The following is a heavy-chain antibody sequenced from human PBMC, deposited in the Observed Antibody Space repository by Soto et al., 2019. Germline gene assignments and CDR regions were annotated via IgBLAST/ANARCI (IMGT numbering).Heavy chain of an antibody. CDR3: AHAPGRRGYYGLDV. CDR1: GFTFSSAW. D-gene: IGHD3-10*01. CDR2: IKSKSDGGTT. Sequence: EVQLVESGGGLVKPGESLRLSCAASGFTFSSAWMHWVRQAPGKGREWVGRIKSKSDGGTTENAAPVKGRFTISRDDSKNTLYLQMNSLQTEDTAVYYCAHAPGRRGYYGLDVWGQGTTVTVSS. J-gene: IGHJ6*02. V-gene: IGHV3-15*07.